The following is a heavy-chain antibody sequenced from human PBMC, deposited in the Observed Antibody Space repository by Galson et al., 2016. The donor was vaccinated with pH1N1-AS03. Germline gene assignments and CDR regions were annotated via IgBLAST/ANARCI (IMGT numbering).Heavy chain of an antibody. J-gene: IGHJ4*02. CDR2: IIPSFGGA. V-gene: IGHV1-69*13. CDR1: GGTFSSYI. CDR3: AIKGGYSHAVES. Sequence: SVKVSCKASGGTFSSYIITWVRQAPGQGLEWMGGIIPSFGGATYAQKFQGRVTITADASTTTAYMELSSLRSDDTAVFYCAIKGGYSHAVESWGQRTQVTVSS. D-gene: IGHD4-11*01.